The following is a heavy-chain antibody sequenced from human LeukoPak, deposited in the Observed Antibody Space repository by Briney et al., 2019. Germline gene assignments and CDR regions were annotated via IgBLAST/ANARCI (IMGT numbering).Heavy chain of an antibody. Sequence: GGSLRLSCATSGFRFIHHAVDWVRQAPGTGLEWVAVIWSDGSERYYAISRDDSQKMVYLQMNSLRTEDTAVYYCVKDVQRGFDYTNSLHHWGQGTLVAVSS. V-gene: IGHV3-33*06. J-gene: IGHJ4*02. D-gene: IGHD4-11*01. CDR3: VKDVQRGFDYTNSLHH. CDR2: IWSDGSER. CDR1: GFRFIHHA.